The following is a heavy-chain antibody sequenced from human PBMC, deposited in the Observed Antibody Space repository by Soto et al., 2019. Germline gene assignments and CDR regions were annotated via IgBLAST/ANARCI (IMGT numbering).Heavy chain of an antibody. D-gene: IGHD4-17*01. V-gene: IGHV1-8*01. CDR1: GYTFTSYD. Sequence: ASVKISCKASGYTFTSYDINWVRQATGQGLEWMGWMNPNSGNTGYAQKFQGRVTMTRNTSISTAYMELSSLRSEDTAVYYCARYRTEIDFGHPPGAFDIWGQGTMVTVSS. J-gene: IGHJ3*02. CDR2: MNPNSGNT. CDR3: ARYRTEIDFGHPPGAFDI.